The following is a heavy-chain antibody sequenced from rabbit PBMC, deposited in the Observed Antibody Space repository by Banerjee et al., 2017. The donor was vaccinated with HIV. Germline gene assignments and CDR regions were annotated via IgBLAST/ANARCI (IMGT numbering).Heavy chain of an antibody. Sequence: QSLEESGGDLVKPGASLTLTCTASGFSFSSGYDMCWVRQAPGKGLEWIACIDAGSSGSTYYASWVNGRFTISSHNAQNTLYLQLNSLTPADTATYFCARAYNSGWGGYFNLWGPGTLVTVS. V-gene: IGHV1S40*01. CDR2: IDAGSSGST. CDR1: GFSFSSGYD. D-gene: IGHD4-1*01. J-gene: IGHJ4*01. CDR3: ARAYNSGWGGYFNL.